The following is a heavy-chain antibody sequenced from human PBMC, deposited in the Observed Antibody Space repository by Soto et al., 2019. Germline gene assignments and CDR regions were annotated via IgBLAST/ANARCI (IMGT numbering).Heavy chain of an antibody. Sequence: ASVKVSCKASGGTFSSYTISWVRQAPGQGLEWMGRIIPILGIANYAQKFQGRVTITADKSTSTAYMELSSLRSEDTAVYYCARVEAVDFWSGRIDYWGQGTLVTVSS. CDR3: ARVEAVDFWSGRIDY. CDR1: GGTFSSYT. V-gene: IGHV1-69*02. J-gene: IGHJ4*02. D-gene: IGHD3-3*01. CDR2: IIPILGIA.